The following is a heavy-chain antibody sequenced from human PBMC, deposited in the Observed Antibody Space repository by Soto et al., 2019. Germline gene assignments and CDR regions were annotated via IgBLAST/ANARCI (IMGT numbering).Heavy chain of an antibody. CDR3: ARGAYDFGQDSESYGMDV. J-gene: IGHJ6*02. Sequence: EVQLVESGEGLVQPGGSLRLSCAASGFTFSSYAMHWVRQAPGKGLEYVSAISSNGGSTYYADSVKGRFTISRDNSKNPLYLQMGSLRAKDMAVYYCARGAYDFGQDSESYGMDVWGQGTTVTVSS. D-gene: IGHD3-3*01. V-gene: IGHV3-64*02. CDR2: ISSNGGST. CDR1: GFTFSSYA.